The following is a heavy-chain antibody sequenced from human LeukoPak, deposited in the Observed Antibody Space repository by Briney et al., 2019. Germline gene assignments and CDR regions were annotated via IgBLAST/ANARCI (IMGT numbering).Heavy chain of an antibody. V-gene: IGHV3-33*01. D-gene: IGHD6-6*01. CDR2: IWYDGSNK. J-gene: IGHJ4*02. Sequence: GGSLRLSCAASGFTFSSYGMHWVRQAPGKGLEWVAVIWYDGSNKYYADSVKGRFTISRDNSKNTLYLQMNSLRAEDTAVYYCARTSGESTAALRAPFDYWGQGTLATVSS. CDR3: ARTSGESTAALRAPFDY. CDR1: GFTFSSYG.